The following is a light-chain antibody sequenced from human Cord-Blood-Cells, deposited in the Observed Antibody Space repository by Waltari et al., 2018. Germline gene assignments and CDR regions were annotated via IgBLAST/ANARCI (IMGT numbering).Light chain of an antibody. CDR1: SSDVGGYNY. CDR2: EVS. J-gene: IGLJ3*02. V-gene: IGLV2-8*01. Sequence: QSALPQPPSAPGSPGQSVTISCTGTSSDVGGYNYVSWYQQHPAKAPKHMIYEVSKRPSGVPDRFSGSKSGNTASLTVSGLQAEDEADYYCSSYAGSNKLVFGGGTKLTVL. CDR3: SSYAGSNKLV.